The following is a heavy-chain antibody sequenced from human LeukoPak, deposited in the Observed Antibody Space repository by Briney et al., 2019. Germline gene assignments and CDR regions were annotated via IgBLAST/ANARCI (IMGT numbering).Heavy chain of an antibody. V-gene: IGHV6-1*01. CDR3: ARDTGGYYDSSGYYDY. CDR1: GDSVSSNSAA. J-gene: IGHJ4*02. CDR2: TYYRSKWYN. D-gene: IGHD3-22*01. Sequence: SQTLSLTCAISGDSVSSNSAAWNWIRQSPSRGIEWLGRTYYRSKWYNDYAVSVKSRITINPDTSKNQFSLRLNSVTPEDTAVYYCARDTGGYYDSSGYYDYWGQGTLVTVSS.